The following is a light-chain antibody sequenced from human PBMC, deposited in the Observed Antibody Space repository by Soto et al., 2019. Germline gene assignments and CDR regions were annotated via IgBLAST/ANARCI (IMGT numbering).Light chain of an antibody. J-gene: IGKJ1*01. V-gene: IGKV1-8*01. CDR1: QGISSY. CDR3: QHYYSYAST. CDR2: AAS. Sequence: AIRMTQSPSSFSASTGDRVTITCRASQGISSYLAWYQQKPGKAPKLLIYAASTLQSGVPSRFSGSGSGTDFTLTISCLQSEDFATYYCQHYYSYASTFGQGTKV.